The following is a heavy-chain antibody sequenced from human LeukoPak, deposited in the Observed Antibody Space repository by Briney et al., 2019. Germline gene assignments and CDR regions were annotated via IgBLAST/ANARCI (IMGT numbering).Heavy chain of an antibody. CDR3: ARAGSGWYGGRLFEF. J-gene: IGHJ4*02. D-gene: IGHD6-13*01. V-gene: IGHV4-59*01. CDR1: GGSISLYH. CDR2: ISESGST. Sequence: SETLSLTCTVSGGSISLYHWSWIRQSPGKELEWIGDISESGSTNYMPSLKSRVTISVDTSNQFSLKLSSVSAADTAVYYCARAGSGWYGGRLFEFWGPGALVAVSS.